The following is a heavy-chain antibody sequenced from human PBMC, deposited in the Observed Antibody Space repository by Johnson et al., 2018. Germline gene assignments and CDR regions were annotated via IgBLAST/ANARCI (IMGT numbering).Heavy chain of an antibody. CDR3: AKDGAPRCCSSTSCPNYYYYYMDV. D-gene: IGHD2-2*01. Sequence: QVQLVESGGGVVQPGRSLRLSCAASGFTFSSYGMHWVRQAPGKGLEWVAVISYDGSKKYYADSVKGRFTISRDNSKNTLYLQMNSLRAEDTAVYYCAKDGAPRCCSSTSCPNYYYYYMDVWGKGTTVTVSS. J-gene: IGHJ6*03. CDR1: GFTFSSYG. V-gene: IGHV3-30*18. CDR2: ISYDGSKK.